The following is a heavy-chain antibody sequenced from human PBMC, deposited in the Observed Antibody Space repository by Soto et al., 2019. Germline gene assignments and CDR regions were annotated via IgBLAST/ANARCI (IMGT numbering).Heavy chain of an antibody. CDR1: GGSISSGGYY. Sequence: SETLSLTCTVSGGSISSGGYYWSWIRQHPGKGLEWIGYIYYSGSTYYNPSLKSRVTISVDTSKNQFSLKLSSVTAADTAVYYCARDHNWNYYYYYGMDVWGQGTTVTRLL. CDR2: IYYSGST. CDR3: ARDHNWNYYYYYGMDV. D-gene: IGHD1-20*01. V-gene: IGHV4-31*03. J-gene: IGHJ6*02.